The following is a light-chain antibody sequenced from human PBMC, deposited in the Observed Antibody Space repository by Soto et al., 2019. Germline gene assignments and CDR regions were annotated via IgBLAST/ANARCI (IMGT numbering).Light chain of an antibody. CDR2: SNV. CDR1: SSNIGTGYD. V-gene: IGLV1-40*03. Sequence: QAVVTQPPSVSAAPGQRVTISCTGSSSNIGTGYDVHWYQQLPGTAPKLLIYSNVNRPSGVPDRFSGSKSGASASLSITELQAEDEADYYCQSYDSSLSSYVFGTGTKVTVL. CDR3: QSYDSSLSSYV. J-gene: IGLJ1*01.